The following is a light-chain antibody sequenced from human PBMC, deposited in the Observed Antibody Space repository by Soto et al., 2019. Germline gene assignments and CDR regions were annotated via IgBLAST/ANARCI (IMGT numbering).Light chain of an antibody. CDR2: DNT. CDR3: QSYDSKLSRYNYV. J-gene: IGLJ1*01. CDR1: SSNIGAGYD. V-gene: IGLV1-40*01. Sequence: QSALTQPPSVSGAPGQRVTISCTGSSSNIGAGYDVHWYQQVPGTAPKLLIYDNTNRPSGVPDRFSGSKSGTSASLAITGLQAEDEADYYCQSYDSKLSRYNYVFGTGTKATVL.